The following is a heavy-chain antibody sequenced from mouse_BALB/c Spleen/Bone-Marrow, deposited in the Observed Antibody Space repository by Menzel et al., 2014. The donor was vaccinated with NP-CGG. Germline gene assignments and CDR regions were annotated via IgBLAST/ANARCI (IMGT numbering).Heavy chain of an antibody. CDR3: ARRLTGTLYFDY. J-gene: IGHJ2*01. V-gene: IGHV1-54*03. Sequence: VQLQQSGAELVRPGTSVKVSCKASGYAFTNYLIDWVKQRPGQGLEWIGVINPGSGATNYNENFKGKATLTADKSSSTPYMQLSSLTSDDSAVYFCARRLTGTLYFDYWGQSTTLTVSS. D-gene: IGHD4-1*01. CDR2: INPGSGAT. CDR1: GYAFTNYL.